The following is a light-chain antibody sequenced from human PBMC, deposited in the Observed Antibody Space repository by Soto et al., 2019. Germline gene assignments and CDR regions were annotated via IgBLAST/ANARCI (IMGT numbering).Light chain of an antibody. J-gene: IGKJ1*01. CDR3: HQYKSFSPLT. Sequence: DIQMTQSPSTLSASVGDRVTITCRASQSIRGWLAWYQQKPGKAPNLLIYDASRLKSGVPSRFSGRGSGTEFTLTITSLQPDDFATYYCHQYKSFSPLTFGQGTKVEVK. CDR2: DAS. V-gene: IGKV1-5*01. CDR1: QSIRGW.